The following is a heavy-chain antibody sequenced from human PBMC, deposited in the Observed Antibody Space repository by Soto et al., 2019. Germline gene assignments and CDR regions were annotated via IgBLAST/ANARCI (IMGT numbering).Heavy chain of an antibody. Sequence: QVQLQESGPGLVKPLGTLSLTCAVSGGSISSSNWWSWVRQPPGKGLEWIGGIYHSGSTNYNPSLKSRVTISVDKSKNQFSLKLSSVTAADPAVYYCAASADCSSTSCYRGWFDPWGQGTLVTVSS. CDR1: GGSISSSNW. D-gene: IGHD2-2*01. V-gene: IGHV4-4*02. CDR3: AASADCSSTSCYRGWFDP. J-gene: IGHJ5*02. CDR2: IYHSGST.